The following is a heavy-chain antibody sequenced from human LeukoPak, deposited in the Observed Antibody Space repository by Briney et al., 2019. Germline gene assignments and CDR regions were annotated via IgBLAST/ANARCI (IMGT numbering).Heavy chain of an antibody. Sequence: PGGSLRLPCAASGFTFSSYWMSWVRQAPGKGLEWVANIKQDGSEKYYVDSVKGRFTISRDNAKNSLYLQMNSLRAEDTAVYYCARVPGDCGGDCYSYYYYYMDVWGKGTTVTVSS. V-gene: IGHV3-7*01. CDR1: GFTFSSYW. CDR3: ARVPGDCGGDCYSYYYYYMDV. CDR2: IKQDGSEK. J-gene: IGHJ6*03. D-gene: IGHD2-21*01.